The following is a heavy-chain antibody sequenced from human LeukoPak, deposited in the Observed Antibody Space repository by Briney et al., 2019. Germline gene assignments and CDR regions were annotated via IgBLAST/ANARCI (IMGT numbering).Heavy chain of an antibody. CDR2: INPNSGGT. CDR1: GYTFTGHY. CDR3: ARDRGPDWWGSFDF. V-gene: IGHV1-2*02. J-gene: IGHJ4*02. Sequence: ASVKVSCKASGYTFTGHYMHWVRQAPGQGLEWMGWINPNSGGTNYEQKFQGRVTMTRDTSSSTVYVELSRLTSDDTAVYYRARDRGPDWWGSFDFWGQGTLVTVSS. D-gene: IGHD3-16*01.